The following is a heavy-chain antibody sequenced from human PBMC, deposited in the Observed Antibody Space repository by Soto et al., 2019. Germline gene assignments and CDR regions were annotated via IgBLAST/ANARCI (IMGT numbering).Heavy chain of an antibody. CDR3: ARDHGFGEFDP. CDR1: GFTFSSYD. V-gene: IGHV3-13*01. CDR2: IGTAGDT. D-gene: IGHD3-10*01. Sequence: GGSLRLSCAASGFTFSSYDMHWVRQATGKGLEWVSAIGTAGDTYYPGSVKGRFTISRENAKNSLYLQMNSLRAEDTAVYYCARDHGFGEFDPWGQGTLVTVSS. J-gene: IGHJ5*02.